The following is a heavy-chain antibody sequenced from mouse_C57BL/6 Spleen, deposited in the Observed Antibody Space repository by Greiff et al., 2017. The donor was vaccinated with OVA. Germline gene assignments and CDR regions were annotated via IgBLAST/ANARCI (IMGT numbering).Heavy chain of an antibody. CDR3: ARLGNWVFDY. J-gene: IGHJ2*01. Sequence: EVQLQQSGPGMVKPSQSLSLTCTVTGYSITSGYDWHWIRHFPGNKLEWMGYISYSGSTNYNPSLKSRISITHDTSKNHFFLKLNSVTTEDTATYCCARLGNWVFDYWGQGTTLTVSS. D-gene: IGHD4-1*01. CDR1: GYSITSGYD. CDR2: ISYSGST. V-gene: IGHV3-1*01.